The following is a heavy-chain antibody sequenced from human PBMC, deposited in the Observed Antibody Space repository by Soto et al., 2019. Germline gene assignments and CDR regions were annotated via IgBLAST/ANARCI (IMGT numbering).Heavy chain of an antibody. CDR1: GFTFTSYE. D-gene: IGHD2-21*01. CDR2: IGAGGTNL. Sequence: EVQLVESGGGLVQPGRSLRLSCAASGFTFTSYEFNWVRQAPGKGLEWISYIGAGGTNLYYADSVKGRFTVSRDDAKNALYLQMNSLRAEDTSIYYCAREELNCGGDCFAFWGQGALVNVSS. CDR3: AREELNCGGDCFAF. V-gene: IGHV3-48*03. J-gene: IGHJ4*02.